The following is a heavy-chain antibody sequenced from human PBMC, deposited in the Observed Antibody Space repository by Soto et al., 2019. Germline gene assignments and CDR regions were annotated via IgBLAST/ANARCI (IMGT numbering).Heavy chain of an antibody. J-gene: IGHJ5*02. Sequence: GGSLRLSCAASGFTFSSYAMSWVRQAPGKGLEWVSAIRGSVGSTYYADSVKGRFTISRDNSKNTLYLQMNSLRAEDTAVYYCAKGDSISSSSWFDPWGQGTLVTVSS. D-gene: IGHD6-6*01. CDR2: IRGSVGST. CDR1: GFTFSSYA. V-gene: IGHV3-23*01. CDR3: AKGDSISSSSWFDP.